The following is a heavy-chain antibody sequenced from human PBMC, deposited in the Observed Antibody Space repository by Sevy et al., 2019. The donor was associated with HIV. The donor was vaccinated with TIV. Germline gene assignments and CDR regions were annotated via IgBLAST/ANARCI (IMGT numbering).Heavy chain of an antibody. J-gene: IGHJ4*02. CDR1: GFTFSSYA. CDR3: ARDQLGSIDY. Sequence: GGSLRLSCAASGFTFSSYAMSWVRQAPGRGLECVAIVSSDGSEINYADSVKGRFTISRDNSRNTLYLQMNSLRTEDTALYYCARDQLGSIDYWGQGTLVTVSS. D-gene: IGHD7-27*01. V-gene: IGHV3-30*03. CDR2: VSSDGSEI.